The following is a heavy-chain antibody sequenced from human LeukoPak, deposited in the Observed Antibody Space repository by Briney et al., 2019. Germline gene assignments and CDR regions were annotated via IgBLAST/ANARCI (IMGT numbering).Heavy chain of an antibody. D-gene: IGHD6-19*01. V-gene: IGHV3-74*01. CDR3: ARVDSSGWYPDF. CDR1: GVTFSGYW. J-gene: IGHJ4*02. Sequence: QPGGSLRLSCAAFGVTFSGYWMNWVRQAPGKGLVWVSRINGDGSSTSYADSVKGRFTISRDNAKNTAYLQMNSLKTEDTAVYYCARVDSSGWYPDFWGQGTLVTVSS. CDR2: INGDGSST.